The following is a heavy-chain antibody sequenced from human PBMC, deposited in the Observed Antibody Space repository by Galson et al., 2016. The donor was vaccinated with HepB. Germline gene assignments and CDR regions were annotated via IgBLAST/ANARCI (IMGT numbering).Heavy chain of an antibody. CDR3: ARTAVTGPSFFSF. D-gene: IGHD4-17*01. J-gene: IGHJ4*02. CDR1: GYTFIHYG. V-gene: IGHV1-18*01. Sequence: SCKASGYTFIHYGISWVRQAPEQGLEWMGWISTDNGDINYAQKFQGRLSMTTDTSTSTAYMELRSLRSDDSAVYYCARTAVTGPSFFSFWGQGTLVSVSS. CDR2: ISTDNGDI.